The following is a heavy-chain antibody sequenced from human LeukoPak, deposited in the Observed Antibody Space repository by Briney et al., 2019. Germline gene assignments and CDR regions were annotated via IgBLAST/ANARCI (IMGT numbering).Heavy chain of an antibody. D-gene: IGHD3-22*01. J-gene: IGHJ6*02. CDR1: GYSFSTYW. CDR2: IYPGDSDT. Sequence: GESLKISCKGSGYSFSTYWIAWVRQTPDKGLEWMGIIYPGDSDTTYSPSFQGQVTISADKSISTAYLQWSSLKASDTAMYYCARLYYYDSSGYSHPKLYGMDVWGQGTTVTVSS. V-gene: IGHV5-51*01. CDR3: ARLYYYDSSGYSHPKLYGMDV.